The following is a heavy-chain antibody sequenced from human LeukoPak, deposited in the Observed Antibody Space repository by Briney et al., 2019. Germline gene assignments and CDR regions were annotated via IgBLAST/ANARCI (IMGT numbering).Heavy chain of an antibody. V-gene: IGHV3-33*01. D-gene: IGHD3-22*01. CDR3: ARAPSGYYPYFDY. CDR2: IWYDGSNK. J-gene: IGHJ4*02. CDR1: GFTFSSYG. Sequence: GGSLRLSCAASGFTFSSYGMHWVRQAPGKGLEWVAVIWYDGSNKYYADSVKGRFTISRDNSKNTLYLQMNSLRAEDTAVYYCARAPSGYYPYFDYWGQGTLVTVSS.